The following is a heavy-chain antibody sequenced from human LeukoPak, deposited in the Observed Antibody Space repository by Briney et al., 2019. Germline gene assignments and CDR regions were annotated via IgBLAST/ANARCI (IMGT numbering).Heavy chain of an antibody. CDR3: ARDHVTMTGNHDY. Sequence: GGSLRLSCAASGFTFSNYAMLWVRQAPGKGLEWVAVISYDGRNKYYADSVKGRFTISRDNSKLTLYLQMNSLRAEDTAVYYCARDHVTMTGNHDYWGQGTLVTVSS. J-gene: IGHJ4*02. D-gene: IGHD1-14*01. V-gene: IGHV3-30*04. CDR2: ISYDGRNK. CDR1: GFTFSNYA.